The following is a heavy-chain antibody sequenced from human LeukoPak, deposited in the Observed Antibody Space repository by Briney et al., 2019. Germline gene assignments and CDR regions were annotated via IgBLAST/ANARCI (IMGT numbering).Heavy chain of an antibody. J-gene: IGHJ6*03. D-gene: IGHD5-12*01. CDR2: IYTSGST. CDR3: ARDTPLRGYSGYDWPYYYYYYMDV. V-gene: IGHV4-4*07. Sequence: PSETLSLTCTVSGGSISSYFWSWIRQPAGKGLEWIGRIYTSGSTNHNPSLKSRVTMSVDTSKNQFSLKLSSVTAADTAVYYCARDTPLRGYSGYDWPYYYYYYMDVWGKGTTVTVSS. CDR1: GGSISSYF.